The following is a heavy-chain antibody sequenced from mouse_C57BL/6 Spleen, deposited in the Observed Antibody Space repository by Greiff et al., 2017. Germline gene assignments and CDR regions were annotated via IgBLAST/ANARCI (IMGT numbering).Heavy chain of an antibody. D-gene: IGHD2-3*01. Sequence: VKLMESGPELVKPGASVKISCKASGYSFTSYYIHWVKQRPGQGLEWIGWIYPGSGNTKYNEKFKGKAPLTADTSSSTAYMQLSSLTSEDSAVYYCARSDYDGFLFAYWGQGTLVTVSA. CDR3: ARSDYDGFLFAY. CDR2: IYPGSGNT. CDR1: GYSFTSYY. V-gene: IGHV1-66*01. J-gene: IGHJ3*01.